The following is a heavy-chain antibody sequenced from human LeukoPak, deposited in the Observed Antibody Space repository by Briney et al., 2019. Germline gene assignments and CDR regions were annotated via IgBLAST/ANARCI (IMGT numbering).Heavy chain of an antibody. CDR2: INPNSGGT. V-gene: IGHV1-2*02. CDR1: GYTFTGYY. D-gene: IGHD3-10*01. CDR3: ARAVYGSGSYGFNWFDP. J-gene: IGHJ5*02. Sequence: PAASVKVSCKASGYTFTGYYMHWVRQAPGQGLEWMGWINPNSGGTNYAQKFQGMVTMTRDTSISTAYMELSRLRSDDTAVYYCARAVYGSGSYGFNWFDPWGQGTLVTVSS.